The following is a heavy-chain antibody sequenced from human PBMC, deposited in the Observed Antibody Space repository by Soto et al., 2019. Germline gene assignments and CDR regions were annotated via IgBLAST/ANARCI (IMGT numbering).Heavy chain of an antibody. D-gene: IGHD4-4*01. Sequence: GGSLRLSCAASGFTFSSYWMSWVRQAPGKGLEWVANIKQDGSEKYYVDSVKGRFAISRDNAKNSLYLQMNGLRAEDTAVYYCARDQHYSNYLYYYYGMDVWGQGTTVTVSS. V-gene: IGHV3-7*03. CDR2: IKQDGSEK. CDR3: ARDQHYSNYLYYYYGMDV. J-gene: IGHJ6*02. CDR1: GFTFSSYW.